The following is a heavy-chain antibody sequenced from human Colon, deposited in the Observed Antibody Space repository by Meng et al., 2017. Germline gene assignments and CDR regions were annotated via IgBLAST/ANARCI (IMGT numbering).Heavy chain of an antibody. CDR2: IDHRGDP. CDR3: ARHGGYYQDY. Sequence: QVPRLESGPGLVKPSGALSLTRAVSGGSITTNSYWSWVRQSPEKGLEWIGQIDHRGDPYYNPSLKSRVTMSVDRSKSQVSLQLTSVTAADTAVYYCARHGGYYQDYWGQGTLVTVSS. CDR1: GGSITTNSY. V-gene: IGHV4-4*02. D-gene: IGHD4-23*01. J-gene: IGHJ4*02.